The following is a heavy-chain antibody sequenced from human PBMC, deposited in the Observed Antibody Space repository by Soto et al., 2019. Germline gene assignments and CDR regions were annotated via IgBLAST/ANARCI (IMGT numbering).Heavy chain of an antibody. CDR3: ARETLRDAIDI. CDR2: IRANDESI. Sequence: GGSLRLSCAASGFTVKNYQMTWVRQAPGKGLEWVSNIRANDESIYYADSVKGRVSVSRDNAKNSLFLEMNSLRVDDTAVYYCARETLRDAIDIWGQGTMVTVSS. J-gene: IGHJ3*02. V-gene: IGHV3-48*03. CDR1: GFTVKNYQ.